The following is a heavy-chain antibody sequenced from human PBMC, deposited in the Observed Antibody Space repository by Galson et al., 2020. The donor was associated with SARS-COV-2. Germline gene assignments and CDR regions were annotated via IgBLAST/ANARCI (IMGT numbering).Heavy chain of an antibody. CDR2: IYSGGNT. D-gene: IGHD3-10*01. V-gene: IGHV3-53*01. CDR3: ARGATYLYKSGTYVGWFDP. CDR1: GFTVNNNY. Sequence: QLGESLKISCAASGFTVNNNYMTWVRQAPGKGLECVSVIYSGGNTLYADSVKGRFTISRDNSKNTVYLQMNSLRAEDTAIYYCARGATYLYKSGTYVGWFDPWGQGTLVTISS. J-gene: IGHJ5*02.